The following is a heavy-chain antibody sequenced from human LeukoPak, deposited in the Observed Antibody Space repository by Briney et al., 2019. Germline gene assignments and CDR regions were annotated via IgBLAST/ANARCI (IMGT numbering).Heavy chain of an antibody. D-gene: IGHD6-19*01. V-gene: IGHV4-34*01. Sequence: PSETLSLTCAVYGGSFSGYYWSWIRQPPGKGLEWIGEVNHSGSTNYNPSLKSRVTISVDTSKNQFSLKLSSVTAADTAVYYCASSSGWLLYYYYGMDVWGQGTTVTVSS. CDR3: ASSSGWLLYYYYGMDV. J-gene: IGHJ6*02. CDR2: VNHSGST. CDR1: GGSFSGYY.